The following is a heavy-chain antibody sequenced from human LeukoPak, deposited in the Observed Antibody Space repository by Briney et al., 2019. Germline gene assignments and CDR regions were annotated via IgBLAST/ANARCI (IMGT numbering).Heavy chain of an antibody. CDR3: ARETFYDYYDSSGYYQFDY. D-gene: IGHD3-22*01. Sequence: ASVKVSCKASGGTFSSYAISWVRQAPGQGLEWMGGIIPIFGTANYAQKFQGRVTITADKSTSTAYMELSSLRSEDTAVYYCARETFYDYYDSSGYYQFDYWGQGTLVTVSS. J-gene: IGHJ4*02. V-gene: IGHV1-69*06. CDR2: IIPIFGTA. CDR1: GGTFSSYA.